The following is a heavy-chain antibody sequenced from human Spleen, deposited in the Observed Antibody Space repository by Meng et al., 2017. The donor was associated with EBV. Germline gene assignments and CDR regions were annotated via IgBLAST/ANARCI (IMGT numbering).Heavy chain of an antibody. V-gene: IGHV4-61*01. Sequence: QVTLSESGPRPVKPSETLSLTCTVSGDSVSSHNYYWGWIRQPPGKGLEWIGYIYYSGSTNYNPSLKSRVTISVDKSKNQFSLKLSSVTAADTAVYYCARVDYYGSGSYTLFDYWGQGTLVTVSS. J-gene: IGHJ4*02. CDR3: ARVDYYGSGSYTLFDY. CDR2: IYYSGST. D-gene: IGHD3-10*01. CDR1: GDSVSSHNYY.